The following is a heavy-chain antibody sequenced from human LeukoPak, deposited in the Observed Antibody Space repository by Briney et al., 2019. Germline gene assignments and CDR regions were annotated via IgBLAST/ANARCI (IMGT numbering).Heavy chain of an antibody. CDR3: ARDQGGRITMVRGVIGPYFDY. Sequence: GGSLRLSCAASGFTLTNYAMSWVRQAPGKGLEWVSTITGPASGVSTYYADSVKGRFTICRDNAKNSLYLQMNSLRAEDTAVYYCARDQGGRITMVRGVIGPYFDYWGQGTLVTVSS. J-gene: IGHJ4*02. V-gene: IGHV3-23*01. D-gene: IGHD3-10*01. CDR1: GFTLTNYA. CDR2: ITGPASGVST.